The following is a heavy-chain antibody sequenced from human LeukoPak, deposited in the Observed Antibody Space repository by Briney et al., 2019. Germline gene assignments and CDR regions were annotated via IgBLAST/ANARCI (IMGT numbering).Heavy chain of an antibody. Sequence: GGSLRLSCAASGFTFSSYAMSWVRQAPGKGLEWVSAISGSGGSTYYADSVKGRFTISGDNSKNTLYLQMNSLRAEDTAVYYCAKNGRWDYYMDVWGKGTTVTVSS. CDR2: ISGSGGST. D-gene: IGHD4-17*01. CDR1: GFTFSSYA. V-gene: IGHV3-23*01. CDR3: AKNGRWDYYMDV. J-gene: IGHJ6*03.